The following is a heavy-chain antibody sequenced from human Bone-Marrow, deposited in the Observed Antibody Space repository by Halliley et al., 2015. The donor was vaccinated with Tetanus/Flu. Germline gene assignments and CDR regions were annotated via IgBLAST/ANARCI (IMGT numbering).Heavy chain of an antibody. V-gene: IGHV3-48*03. CDR3: ARGAECGGYCGADY. J-gene: IGHJ4*02. CDR2: ISGSGKNI. CDR1: GITVSRYD. Sequence: SLRLSCAAAGITVSRYDMLWVRQAPGKGLEWVSLISGSGKNIHYADSVKGRFTISRDDAKNSVSLQMDSLTAEDTALYYCARGAECGGYCGADYWGQGTLVTVSS. D-gene: IGHD2-15*01.